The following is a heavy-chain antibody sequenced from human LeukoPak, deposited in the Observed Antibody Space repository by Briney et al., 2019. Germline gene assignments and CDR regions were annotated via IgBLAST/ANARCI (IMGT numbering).Heavy chain of an antibody. CDR1: GFTFSSYS. Sequence: GSLRLSCAASGFTFSSYSMNWVRQAPGKGLDIVSSISSSSSYIYYADPVKGRFTISRDNAKNSLYLQMTSLRAEDTAVYSCAREGYSYGYGYWGPGTLVTVSS. V-gene: IGHV3-21*01. CDR3: AREGYSYGYGY. D-gene: IGHD5-18*01. J-gene: IGHJ4*02. CDR2: ISSSSSYI.